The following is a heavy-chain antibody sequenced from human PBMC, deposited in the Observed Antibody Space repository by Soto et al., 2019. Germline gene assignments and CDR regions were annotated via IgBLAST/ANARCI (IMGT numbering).Heavy chain of an antibody. V-gene: IGHV5-51*01. Sequence: PGESLKISCKGSGYSFTSYWIGWVRQMPGKGLEWMGIIYPGDPDTRYSPSFQGQVTISADKSISTAYLQWSSLKASDTAMYYCARLHSDYGEYYYMDVWGKGTTVTVSS. J-gene: IGHJ6*03. CDR3: ARLHSDYGEYYYMDV. CDR1: GYSFTSYW. D-gene: IGHD4-17*01. CDR2: IYPGDPDT.